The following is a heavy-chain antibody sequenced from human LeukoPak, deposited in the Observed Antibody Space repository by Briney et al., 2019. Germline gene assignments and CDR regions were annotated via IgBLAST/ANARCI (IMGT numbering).Heavy chain of an antibody. CDR2: LYHNGST. Sequence: PSETLSLTCTVSGGSISSSSYYWGWLRQPPGKGLEWIGDLYHNGSTYYNTSLKSRVTISVDTSKNQFSLKLRSVTAADTAVYYCARVVQSTDSSGFYLPEYFQHWGQGTLVTVSS. J-gene: IGHJ1*01. CDR1: GGSISSSSYY. CDR3: ARVVQSTDSSGFYLPEYFQH. D-gene: IGHD3-22*01. V-gene: IGHV4-39*07.